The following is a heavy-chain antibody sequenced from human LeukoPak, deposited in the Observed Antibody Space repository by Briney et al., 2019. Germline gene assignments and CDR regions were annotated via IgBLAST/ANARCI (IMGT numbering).Heavy chain of an antibody. J-gene: IGHJ6*03. Sequence: PGGSLRLSCAASGFTVSSNEMSWVRQAPGKGLEWVSSISGGSTYYADSRKGRFTISRDNAKNSLYLQMNSLRAEDTAVYYCARAPPARVPYYYYYMDVWGKGTTVTVSS. CDR3: ARAPPARVPYYYYYMDV. CDR2: ISGGST. D-gene: IGHD2-2*01. CDR1: GFTVSSNE. V-gene: IGHV3-38-3*01.